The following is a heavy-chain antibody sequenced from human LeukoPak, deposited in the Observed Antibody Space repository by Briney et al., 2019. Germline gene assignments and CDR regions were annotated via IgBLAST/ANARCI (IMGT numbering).Heavy chain of an antibody. J-gene: IGHJ6*02. Sequence: GGSLRLSCAASGFTFNSYGMHWVRQAPGEGLEWVADIWFDGKNEHFADSVKGRFTISRDNSKNTMYLQINSLRVEDSAVYYCARDRHCVKGICHSPPGMDVWGQGTTVTVSS. V-gene: IGHV3-33*01. D-gene: IGHD6-13*01. CDR3: ARDRHCVKGICHSPPGMDV. CDR2: IWFDGKNE. CDR1: GFTFNSYG.